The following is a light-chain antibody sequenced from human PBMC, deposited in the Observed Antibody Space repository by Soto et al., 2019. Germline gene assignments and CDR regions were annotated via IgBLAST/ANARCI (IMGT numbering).Light chain of an antibody. J-gene: IGKJ3*01. CDR2: AAS. Sequence: DIPMTQSPSSLSASVGDRVTITCRASQSISNFLNWYQQKPGKAPKLLIYAASSLQSGVPSRFSGSGSGTYFTLTISSLQPGDFATYYCQQSYSTPFTFGRGNKVDI. CDR3: QQSYSTPFT. CDR1: QSISNF. V-gene: IGKV1-39*01.